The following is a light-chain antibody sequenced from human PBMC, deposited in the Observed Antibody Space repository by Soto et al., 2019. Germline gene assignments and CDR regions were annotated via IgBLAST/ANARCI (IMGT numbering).Light chain of an antibody. V-gene: IGKV1-5*03. J-gene: IGKJ2*01. CDR1: QSISYW. Sequence: DIPMTQSPSTLSASVGDRVTISCRASQSISYWLAWYQQKPGKAPKLLIYKASTIESGVPSRFSGSGSGTEFNLTISSLQPDDFATYYCQQYKSYLYTFGQGTKLQIK. CDR3: QQYKSYLYT. CDR2: KAS.